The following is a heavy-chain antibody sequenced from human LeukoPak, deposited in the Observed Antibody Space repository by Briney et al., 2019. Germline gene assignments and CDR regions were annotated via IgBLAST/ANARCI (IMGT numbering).Heavy chain of an antibody. Sequence: PSETLSLTCTVSGGSISSSTYYWGWVRQPPGKGLEWIGSIYYSGRTYYNPSLQSRVTISLDTSKNQFSLNLISVTAADTAVYFCARRVLESSIISERNWLHPWGQGTLVTVSS. V-gene: IGHV4-39*07. CDR3: ARRVLESSIISERNWLHP. D-gene: IGHD3-3*02. J-gene: IGHJ5*02. CDR1: GGSISSSTYY. CDR2: IYYSGRT.